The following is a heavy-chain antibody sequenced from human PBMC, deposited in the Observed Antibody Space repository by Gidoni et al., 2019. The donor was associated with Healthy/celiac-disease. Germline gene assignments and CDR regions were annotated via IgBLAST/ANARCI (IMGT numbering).Heavy chain of an antibody. V-gene: IGHV3-23*04. Sequence: EVQLVESGGDLVQPGGSLRLSCAASGFTFSTYAMSWVRQAPGKGLEWVSAITGSGHTTYYADAVKGRFTISRENSKNTLYLQMNSLRAVDTAVYYCATNRTPWLVLNWGQGTLVTVSS. CDR1: GFTFSTYA. CDR3: ATNRTPWLVLN. J-gene: IGHJ4*02. CDR2: ITGSGHTT. D-gene: IGHD6-19*01.